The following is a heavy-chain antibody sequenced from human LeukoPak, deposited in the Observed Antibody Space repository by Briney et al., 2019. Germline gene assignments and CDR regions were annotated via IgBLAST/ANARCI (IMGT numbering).Heavy chain of an antibody. CDR2: ISGSGGST. J-gene: IGHJ4*02. CDR1: GFTFSSYA. CDR3: AKDAALFSSSWY. V-gene: IGHV3-23*01. D-gene: IGHD6-13*01. Sequence: HPGGSLRLSCAASGFTFSSYAMSWVRQAPGKGLEWVSAISGSGGSTYYADSVKGRFTISRDNSKNTLYLQMNGLRAEDTAVYYCAKDAALFSSSWYGGQGTLVTVSP.